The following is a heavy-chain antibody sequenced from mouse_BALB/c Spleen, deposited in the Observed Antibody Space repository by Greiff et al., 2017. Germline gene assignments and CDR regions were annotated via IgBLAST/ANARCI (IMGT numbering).Heavy chain of an antibody. CDR3: ATYTGFAY. J-gene: IGHJ3*01. CDR2: IYPGDGDT. V-gene: IGHV1-87*01. CDR1: GYTFTSYW. Sequence: VQLQQSGAELARPGASVKLSCKASGYTFTSYWMQWVKQRPGKGLEWIGAIYPGDGDTRYTQKFKGKATLTADKSSSTAYMQLSSLASEDSAGYYCATYTGFAYWGQGTLVTVSA.